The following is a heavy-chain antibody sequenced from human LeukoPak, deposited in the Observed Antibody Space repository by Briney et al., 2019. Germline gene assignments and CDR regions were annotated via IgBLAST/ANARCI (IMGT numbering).Heavy chain of an antibody. CDR3: ARVDYGDYVLDY. CDR1: GGSISSSIFY. J-gene: IGHJ4*02. V-gene: IGHV4-31*03. Sequence: SETLSLTCTVSGGSISSSIFYWGWIRQHPGKGLEWIGYIYYSGSTYYNPSLKSRVTISVDTSKNQFSLKLSSVTAADTAVYYCARVDYGDYVLDYWGQGTLVTVSS. CDR2: IYYSGST. D-gene: IGHD4-17*01.